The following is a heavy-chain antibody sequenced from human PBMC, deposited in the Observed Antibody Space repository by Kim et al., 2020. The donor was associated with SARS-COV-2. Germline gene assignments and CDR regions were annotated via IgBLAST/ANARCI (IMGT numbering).Heavy chain of an antibody. V-gene: IGHV3-23*01. D-gene: IGHD5-18*01. Sequence: GGSLRLSCAASGFTFSSYDMSWVRQAPGKGLEWVSTISGSAGSTYYADSVKGRFTISRDNSKNTLYVQMNSLRAEDTAVYYCAKDTGYSYGYYYYYGMDVWGQGTTVTVS. CDR2: ISGSAGST. J-gene: IGHJ6*02. CDR3: AKDTGYSYGYYYYYGMDV. CDR1: GFTFSSYD.